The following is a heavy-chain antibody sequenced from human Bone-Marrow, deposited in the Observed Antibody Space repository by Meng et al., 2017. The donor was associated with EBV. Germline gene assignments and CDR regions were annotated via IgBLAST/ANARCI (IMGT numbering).Heavy chain of an antibody. V-gene: IGHV4-34*01. D-gene: IGHD2-15*01. Sequence: QGQLQQWGAGLLKPSETLSLTCAVYGGSFSGYYWSWIRQPPGKGLEWIGEINHSGSTNYNPSLKSRVTISVDTSKNQFSLKLSSVTAADTAVYYCARGGGLGVVVAAQTNWFDPWGQGTLVTVSS. CDR3: ARGGGLGVVVAAQTNWFDP. CDR2: INHSGST. CDR1: GGSFSGYY. J-gene: IGHJ5*02.